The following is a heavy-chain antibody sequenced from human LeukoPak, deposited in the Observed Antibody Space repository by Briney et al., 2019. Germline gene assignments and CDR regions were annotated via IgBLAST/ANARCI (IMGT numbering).Heavy chain of an antibody. CDR2: IASDGST. J-gene: IGHJ4*02. CDR1: GFSFSSYW. CDR3: AKCRGWDSSGWPIDH. Sequence: GGSLRLSCAASGFSFSSYWMHWVRQAPGKGLVWVSRIASDGSTVYADSVKGRFTISRDNSKNTLYLQMNSLRAEDTAIYYCAKCRGWDSSGWPIDHWGQGTLVTVSS. V-gene: IGHV3-74*01. D-gene: IGHD6-19*01.